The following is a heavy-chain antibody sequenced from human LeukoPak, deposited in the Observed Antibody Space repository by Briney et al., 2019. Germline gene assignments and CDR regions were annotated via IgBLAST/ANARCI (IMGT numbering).Heavy chain of an antibody. J-gene: IGHJ5*02. CDR3: AREPTQGDILTGYWNWFDP. CDR1: GGSNSSSSYY. Sequence: SETLSLTCTVSGGSNSSSSYYWGWIRQPPGKGLEWIGSIYYSGSTYYNPSLKSRVTISVDTSKNQFSLKLSSVTAADTAVYYCAREPTQGDILTGYWNWFDPWGQGTLVTVSS. D-gene: IGHD3-9*01. CDR2: IYYSGST. V-gene: IGHV4-39*07.